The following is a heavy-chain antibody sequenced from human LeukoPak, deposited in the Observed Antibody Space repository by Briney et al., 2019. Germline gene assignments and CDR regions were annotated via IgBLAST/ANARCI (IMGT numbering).Heavy chain of an antibody. J-gene: IGHJ4*02. D-gene: IGHD5-18*01. CDR3: ARVKDRGRIQLWFLKFDY. Sequence: GGSLRLSCTASGFTFGDYVMSWVRQAPGKGLEWVANIKQDGSEKYYVDSVKGRFTISRDNAKNSLYLQMNSLRAEDTAVYYCARVKDRGRIQLWFLKFDYWGQGTLVTVSS. V-gene: IGHV3-7*01. CDR2: IKQDGSEK. CDR1: GFTFGDYV.